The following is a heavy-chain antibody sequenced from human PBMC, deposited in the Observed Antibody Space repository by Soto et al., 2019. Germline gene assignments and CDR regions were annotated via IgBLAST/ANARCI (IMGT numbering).Heavy chain of an antibody. CDR2: ISGSGGSA. V-gene: IGHV3-23*01. CDR1: GFTFSSYA. CDR3: AKDQKPHSSSSAFAY. D-gene: IGHD6-6*01. J-gene: IGHJ4*02. Sequence: PGGSLRLSCAASGFTFSSYAMSWVRQAPGKGLAWVSAISGSGGSAYYADSVKGRFTISRDNSKNTLYLQMNSLRAEDTAVYYCAKDQKPHSSSSAFAYWVQGTLVTVSS.